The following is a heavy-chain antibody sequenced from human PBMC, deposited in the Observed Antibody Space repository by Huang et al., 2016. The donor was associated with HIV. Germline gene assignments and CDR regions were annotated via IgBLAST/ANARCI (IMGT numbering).Heavy chain of an antibody. J-gene: IGHJ3*02. CDR2: TYPGDSDT. V-gene: IGHV5-51*01. Sequence: EVQLVQSGAVVKKPGESLKISCKGSGSTFNGYWIGGVRQLPGKGLEWSGCTYPGDSDTTYSPSFQGQVPCSADKSISTAYLQLSGRKASDTAMYYGARQVVGDFVVEPTGLGAFDIWGQGTMVTVSS. CDR1: GSTFNGYW. D-gene: IGHD2-2*01. CDR3: ARQVVGDFVVEPTGLGAFDI.